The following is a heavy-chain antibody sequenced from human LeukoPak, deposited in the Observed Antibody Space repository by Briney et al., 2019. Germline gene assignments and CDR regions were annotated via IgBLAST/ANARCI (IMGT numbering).Heavy chain of an antibody. Sequence: KPSETLSLTCTVSGGSISSYYWSWIRQPPGKGLEWIGYISYTGSTNYNPSLRSRVTISVDTSKNQFSLKVRSVTAADTAVYYCARIGYSSGFHYFDYWGQGTLVTVSS. D-gene: IGHD3-22*01. CDR2: ISYTGST. CDR3: ARIGYSSGFHYFDY. J-gene: IGHJ4*02. CDR1: GGSISSYY. V-gene: IGHV4-59*08.